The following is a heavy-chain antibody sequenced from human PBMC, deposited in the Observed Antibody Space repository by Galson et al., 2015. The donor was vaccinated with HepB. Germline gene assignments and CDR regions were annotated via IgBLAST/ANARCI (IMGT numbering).Heavy chain of an antibody. V-gene: IGHV4-39*07. CDR3: ARVRGGPRGYSSGWYESDFDY. Sequence: SLTCTVSGGSISSSSYYWGWIRQPPGKGLEWIGSIYYSGSTYYNPSLKSRVTISVDTSKNQFSLKLSSVTAADTAVYYCARVRGGPRGYSSGWYESDFDYWGQGTLVTVSS. J-gene: IGHJ4*02. CDR2: IYYSGST. CDR1: GGSISSSSYY. D-gene: IGHD6-19*01.